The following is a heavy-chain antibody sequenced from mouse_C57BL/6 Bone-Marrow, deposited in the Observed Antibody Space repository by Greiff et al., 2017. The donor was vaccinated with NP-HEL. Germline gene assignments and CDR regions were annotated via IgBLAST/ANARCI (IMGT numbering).Heavy chain of an antibody. CDR3: AGQNWAYDAIDY. CDR1: GFTFRDYY. D-gene: IGHD4-1*01. Sequence: EVMLVESGGGLVQPGGSLKLSCAASGFTFRDYYMYWVRETPEKRLEWVAYISNGGGSTYYPDTVKGRVTISRDNAKNTLYLQLSSLKSEDTAMYYGAGQNWAYDAIDYWGQGTSVTVSS. J-gene: IGHJ4*01. V-gene: IGHV5-12*01. CDR2: ISNGGGST.